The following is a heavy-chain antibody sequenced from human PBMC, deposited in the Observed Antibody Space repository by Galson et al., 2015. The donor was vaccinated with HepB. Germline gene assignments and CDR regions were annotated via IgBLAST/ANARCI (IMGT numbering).Heavy chain of an antibody. CDR3: ARVGYSGYDWDFDY. J-gene: IGHJ4*02. D-gene: IGHD5-12*01. CDR1: GFTFSSYS. V-gene: IGHV3-21*01. Sequence: SLRLSCAASGFTFSSYSMNWVRQAPGKGLEWVSSISSSSSYIYYADSVKGRFTISRDNAKNSLYLQMNSLRAEDTAVYYCARVGYSGYDWDFDYWGQGTLVTVSS. CDR2: ISSSSSYI.